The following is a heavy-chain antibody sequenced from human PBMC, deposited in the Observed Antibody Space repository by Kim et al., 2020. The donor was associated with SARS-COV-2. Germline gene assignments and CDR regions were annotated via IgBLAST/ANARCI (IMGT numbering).Heavy chain of an antibody. Sequence: KGRFTISSDNSKTTLYLQMDSLRAEDTAVYYCANVAVAGTENGYYYGMDVWGQGTTVTVSS. CDR3: ANVAVAGTENGYYYGMDV. J-gene: IGHJ6*02. V-gene: IGHV3-30*02. D-gene: IGHD6-19*01.